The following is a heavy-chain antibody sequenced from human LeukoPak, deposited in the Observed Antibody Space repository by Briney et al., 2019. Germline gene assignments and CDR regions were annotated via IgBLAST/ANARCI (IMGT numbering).Heavy chain of an antibody. CDR2: IYYSGST. CDR3: ARGRLIYCSSTSCYRSNWFDP. Sequence: PSETLSLTCTVSGGSISSYYWSWIRQPPGKGLEWIGYIYYSGSTYYNPSLKSRVTISVDTSKNQFSLKLSSVTAADTAVYYCARGRLIYCSSTSCYRSNWFDPWGQGTLVTVSS. J-gene: IGHJ5*02. D-gene: IGHD2-2*01. V-gene: IGHV4-59*08. CDR1: GGSISSYY.